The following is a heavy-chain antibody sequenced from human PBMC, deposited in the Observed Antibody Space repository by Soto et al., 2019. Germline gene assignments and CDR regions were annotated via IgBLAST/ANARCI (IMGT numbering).Heavy chain of an antibody. J-gene: IGHJ4*02. CDR2: IVVGSCNT. D-gene: IGHD6-13*01. CDR3: AAERIAAAGDYFDY. Sequence: SXKVSFQASGGTXTSYAIGLVRQARGQRLEWIGWIVVGSCNTNYAQKFQERVTITRDMSTSTAYIELSSMRSEDTAVYYCAAERIAAAGDYFDYWGQGTLGTVSS. CDR1: GGTXTSYA. V-gene: IGHV1-58*02.